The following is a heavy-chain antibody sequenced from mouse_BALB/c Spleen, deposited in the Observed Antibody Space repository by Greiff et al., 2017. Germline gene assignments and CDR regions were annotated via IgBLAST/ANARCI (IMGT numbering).Heavy chain of an antibody. J-gene: IGHJ2*01. CDR1: GFTFSSYA. CDR3: ARTDSSGLDY. V-gene: IGHV5-9-4*01. CDR2: ISSGGSYT. Sequence: EVMLVESGGGLVKPGGSLKLSCAASGFTFSSYAMSWVRQSPEKRLEWVAEISSGGSYTYYPDTVTGRFTISRDNAKNTLYLEMSSLRSEDTAMYYCARTDSSGLDYWGQGTTLTVSS. D-gene: IGHD3-2*01.